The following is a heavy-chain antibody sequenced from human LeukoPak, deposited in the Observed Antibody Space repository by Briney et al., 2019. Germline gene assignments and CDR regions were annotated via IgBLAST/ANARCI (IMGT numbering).Heavy chain of an antibody. J-gene: IGHJ4*02. CDR1: GFTFSDHW. Sequence: GGSLRLSCAASGFTFSDHWMNWVRQLPGKGLVWVSRIKFDGSITKYADSVKGRFTISRDNAKNSLYLQMNSLRAEDTAVYYCARDHSWFYYDSSGYLSYFDYWGQGTLVTVSS. CDR2: IKFDGSIT. V-gene: IGHV3-74*03. CDR3: ARDHSWFYYDSSGYLSYFDY. D-gene: IGHD3-22*01.